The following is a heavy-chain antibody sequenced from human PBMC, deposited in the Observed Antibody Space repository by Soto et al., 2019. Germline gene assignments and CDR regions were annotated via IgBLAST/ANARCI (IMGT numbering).Heavy chain of an antibody. V-gene: IGHV3-53*01. J-gene: IGHJ4*02. CDR1: GFTVSSKY. CDR2: IYGGGTT. D-gene: IGHD6-19*01. Sequence: EVQLVESGGGLIQPGGSLRLSCAASGFTVSSKYMTWVRQAPGKGLEWVSVIYGGGTTYYADSVKGRFTISRDNSKNTLYLQMNSLTAVDTAVYYCVQTAGWPGFDFWGQGTLVTVSS. CDR3: VQTAGWPGFDF.